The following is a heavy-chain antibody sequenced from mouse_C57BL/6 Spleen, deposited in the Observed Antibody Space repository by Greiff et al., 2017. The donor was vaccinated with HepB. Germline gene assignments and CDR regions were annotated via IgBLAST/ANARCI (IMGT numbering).Heavy chain of an antibody. CDR2: IYPRDGST. CDR3: ARSRYGSSQYYFDY. J-gene: IGHJ2*01. D-gene: IGHD1-1*01. CDR1: GYTFTSYD. V-gene: IGHV1-85*01. Sequence: VKLQESGPELVKPGASVKLSCKASGYTFTSYDINWVKQRPGQGLEWIGWIYPRDGSTKYNEKFKGKATLTVDTSSSTAYMELHSLTSEDSAVYFCARSRYGSSQYYFDYWGQGTTLTVSS.